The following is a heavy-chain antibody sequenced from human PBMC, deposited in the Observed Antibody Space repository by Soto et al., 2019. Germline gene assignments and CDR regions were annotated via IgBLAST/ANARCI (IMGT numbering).Heavy chain of an antibody. CDR3: ASGYDDEY. CDR1: GYTFTTYG. J-gene: IGHJ4*02. Sequence: QVQLVQSGTEVKKPGASVKVSCKASGYTFTTYGISWVRQAPGQGLEWMGWISTSNGNTNYAQKLQGRVTMTTDTSTNTAYMELRSLISDVTAVYYCASGYDDEYWGQGTLVTVSP. D-gene: IGHD5-12*01. CDR2: ISTSNGNT. V-gene: IGHV1-18*01.